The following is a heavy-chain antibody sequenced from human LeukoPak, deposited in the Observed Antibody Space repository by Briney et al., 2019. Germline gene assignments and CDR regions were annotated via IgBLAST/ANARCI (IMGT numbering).Heavy chain of an antibody. J-gene: IGHJ6*02. CDR3: ARVLWFTTSYYYGMDV. CDR1: GYTFTSYA. D-gene: IGHD3-10*01. Sequence: ASVKVSCKASGYTFTSYAMHWVRQAPGQRLEWMGWINAGNGNTKYSQKFQGRVTITRDTSARTAYMELSSLRSEDTAVYYCARVLWFTTSYYYGMDVWGQGTTVTVSS. CDR2: INAGNGNT. V-gene: IGHV1-3*01.